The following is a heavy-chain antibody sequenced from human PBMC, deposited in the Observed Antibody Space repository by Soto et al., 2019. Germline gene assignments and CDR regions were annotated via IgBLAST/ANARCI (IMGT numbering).Heavy chain of an antibody. CDR2: IKSDANGGAI. D-gene: IGHD2-8*01. V-gene: IGHV3-15*01. CDR1: GFTFSNAW. Sequence: EVQLVESGGGLVKPGGSLRLSCAGSGFTFSNAWMSWVRRAPGKGLAWVGRIKSDANGGAIDYAAPVKGRFTISRDDSKNTLFLQMTNLRAENTAVYSCTTTKGRLEPPTNDFWGQGTPVIVSS. J-gene: IGHJ4*02. CDR3: TTTKGRLEPPTNDF.